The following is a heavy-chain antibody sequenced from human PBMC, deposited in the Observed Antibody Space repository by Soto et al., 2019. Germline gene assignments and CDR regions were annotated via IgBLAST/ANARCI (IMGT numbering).Heavy chain of an antibody. CDR1: GGSISSGDYY. CDR2: IYYSGST. V-gene: IGHV4-30-4*01. J-gene: IGHJ4*02. Sequence: QVQLQESGPGLVKPSQTLSLTCTVSGGSISSGDYYWSWIRQPPGKGLEWIGYIYYSGSTYYNPSLKRRVTISVDTSKNQFSLKLSSVTAADTAVYYCARETYYYDSSGYYGYWGQGTLVTVSS. D-gene: IGHD3-22*01. CDR3: ARETYYYDSSGYYGY.